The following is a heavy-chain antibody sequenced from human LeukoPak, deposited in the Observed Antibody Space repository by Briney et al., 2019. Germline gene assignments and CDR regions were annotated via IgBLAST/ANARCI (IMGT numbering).Heavy chain of an antibody. CDR3: ACYGIAPPY. CDR2: INNDGSST. V-gene: IGHV3-74*01. J-gene: IGHJ4*02. D-gene: IGHD2-15*01. Sequence: PGGSLRLSCAASGFTSSSYWMHWVRQAPGKGLVWVSHINNDGSSTSYADSVKGRFTISRDNAKNTLYLQMNSLRTEDTAVYYCACYGIAPPYWGQGTLVTVSS. CDR1: GFTSSSYW.